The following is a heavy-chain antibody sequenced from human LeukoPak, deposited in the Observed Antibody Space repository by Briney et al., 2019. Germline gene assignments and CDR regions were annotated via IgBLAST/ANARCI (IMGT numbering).Heavy chain of an antibody. Sequence: GGSLRLSCAASGFTFDDYGMSWVRQAPGKGLEWVSGINWNGGSTGYADSVKGRFTISRDNAKNSLYLQMDSLRAEDTALYYCARDSQAAAMGHWGQGTLVTVSS. CDR3: ARDSQAAAMGH. CDR1: GFTFDDYG. D-gene: IGHD6-25*01. CDR2: INWNGGST. J-gene: IGHJ4*02. V-gene: IGHV3-20*04.